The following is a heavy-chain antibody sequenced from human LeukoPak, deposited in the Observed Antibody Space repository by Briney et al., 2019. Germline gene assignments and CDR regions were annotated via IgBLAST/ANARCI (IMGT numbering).Heavy chain of an antibody. CDR1: GFTFSSYG. D-gene: IGHD5-12*01. CDR3: ARDGVATGLDY. V-gene: IGHV3-33*01. CDR2: IWYDGSNK. J-gene: IGHJ4*02. Sequence: GGSLRLSCAASGFTFSSYGMHWFRQAPGKGLEWVAVIWYDGSNKYYADSVKGRFTISRDNSKNTLYLQMNSLRAEDTAVYYCARDGVATGLDYWGQGTLVTVSS.